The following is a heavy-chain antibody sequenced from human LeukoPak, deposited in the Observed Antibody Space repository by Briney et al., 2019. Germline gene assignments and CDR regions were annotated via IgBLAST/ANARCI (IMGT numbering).Heavy chain of an antibody. CDR2: IHFSGTT. CDR3: ARHRYNWNHSFDS. V-gene: IGHV4-39*01. CDR1: GDSISTTTYY. J-gene: IGHJ4*02. Sequence: PSETLSLTCTVSGDSISTTTYYWGWIRQPPGKGLEWIGLIHFSGTTYYNPSLESRVTLSVDTSKNQFSLRVSSVTAADTAVYYCARHRYNWNHSFDSWGQGTLVTVSS. D-gene: IGHD1-20*01.